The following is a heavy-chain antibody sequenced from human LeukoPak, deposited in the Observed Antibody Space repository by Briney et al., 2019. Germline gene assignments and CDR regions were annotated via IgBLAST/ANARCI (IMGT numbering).Heavy chain of an antibody. CDR2: ISSGSSTI. Sequence: GGSLRLSCAASGFTFSTYSMNWVRQAPGKGLEWVSYISSGSSTIYYTDSLKGRFTISRDNAKNSLYLQMNSLRGEDTAVYYCARDKSGSDSARGAVIDICGQGAMVTVSS. J-gene: IGHJ3*02. CDR3: ARDKSGSDSARGAVIDI. V-gene: IGHV3-48*01. CDR1: GFTFSTYS. D-gene: IGHD1-26*01.